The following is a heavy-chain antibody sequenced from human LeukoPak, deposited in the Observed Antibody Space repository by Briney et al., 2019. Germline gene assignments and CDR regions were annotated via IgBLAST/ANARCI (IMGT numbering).Heavy chain of an antibody. J-gene: IGHJ4*02. CDR2: IIPIFGTA. D-gene: IGHD3-22*01. V-gene: IGHV1-69*01. CDR1: GGTFSSYA. Sequence: SVKVSCKASGGTFSSYAISWVRQAPGQGLAWMGGIIPIFGTANYAQKFQGRVTITADESTSTAYMELSSLRSEDTAVYYCAINYYDSSGYLKYWGQGTLVTVSS. CDR3: AINYYDSSGYLKY.